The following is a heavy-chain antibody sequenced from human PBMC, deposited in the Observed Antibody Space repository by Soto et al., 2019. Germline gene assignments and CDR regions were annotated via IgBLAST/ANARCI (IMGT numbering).Heavy chain of an antibody. V-gene: IGHV1-18*01. D-gene: IGHD2-21*02. CDR3: ARAPRTAPIVVVSGYYYGMDV. Sequence: QVQLVQSGAEVKKPGASVKVSCKASGYTFTSYGISWVRQAPGQGLEWMGWISAYNGNTNYAQKLQGRVTMTTDTSTXXAXMXXRSLRSDDTAVYYCARAPRTAPIVVVSGYYYGMDVWGQGTTVTVSS. CDR2: ISAYNGNT. CDR1: GYTFTSYG. J-gene: IGHJ6*02.